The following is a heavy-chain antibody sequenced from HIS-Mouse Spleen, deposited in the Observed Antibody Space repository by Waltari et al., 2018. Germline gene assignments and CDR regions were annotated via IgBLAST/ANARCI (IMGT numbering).Heavy chain of an antibody. D-gene: IGHD6-13*01. Sequence: QVQLVQSGAEVKKPGSSVKVSCKASGGTFSSYAISWVRQAPGQGLEWMGRVIPILGIANDAQKFQGIVTITADKSTSTAYMELSSLRSEDTAVYYCAREVIAAAGTNAFDICGQGTMVTVSS. CDR3: AREVIAAAGTNAFDI. V-gene: IGHV1-69*04. CDR1: GGTFSSYA. J-gene: IGHJ3*02. CDR2: VIPILGIA.